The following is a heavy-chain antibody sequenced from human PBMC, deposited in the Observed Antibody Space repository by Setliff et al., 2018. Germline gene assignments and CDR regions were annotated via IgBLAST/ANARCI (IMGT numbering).Heavy chain of an antibody. Sequence: ASVKVSCKASGYTFTNYGFTWVRQAPGQGLEWMGMIITNTGKTSYPKKFQGRVTMTTDYGASAKGRFIISRDDSKKTAYLQMSSLKVEDTAMYYCILPCTSGWHNWLDPWGQGTLVTVSS. CDR1: GYTFTNYG. V-gene: IGHV1-18*01. CDR2: IITNTGKT. D-gene: IGHD2-15*01. CDR3: MSSLKVEDTAMYYCILPCTSGWHNWLDP. J-gene: IGHJ5*02.